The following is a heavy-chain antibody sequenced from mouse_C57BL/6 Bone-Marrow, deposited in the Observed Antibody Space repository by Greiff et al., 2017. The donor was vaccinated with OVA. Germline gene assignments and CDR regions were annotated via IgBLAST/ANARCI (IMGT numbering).Heavy chain of an antibody. CDR2: ISSGGDYI. CDR3: TIYDYDEGGYFDV. CDR1: GFTFSSYA. Sequence: EVKLMESGAVLLKPGGSLKLSCAASGFTFSSYAMSWVRQTPEKRLEWVAYISSGGDYIYYADTVKGRFTISRDNARNTLYLQMSSLKSEDTAMYYCTIYDYDEGGYFDVWGTGTTVTVSS. J-gene: IGHJ1*03. D-gene: IGHD2-4*01. V-gene: IGHV5-9-1*02.